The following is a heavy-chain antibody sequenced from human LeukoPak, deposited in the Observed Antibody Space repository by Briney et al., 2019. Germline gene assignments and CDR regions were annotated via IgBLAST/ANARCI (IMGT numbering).Heavy chain of an antibody. Sequence: ASVKVSCKASGYTFTNYALHWVRQAPGQRVEWMGWINAGNGDTKYSQKFQGRVTITRDTSASTAYMELSSLRSEDTAVYYCARERDYGSRFDPWGQGTLVTVSS. CDR3: ARERDYGSRFDP. V-gene: IGHV1-3*01. J-gene: IGHJ5*02. D-gene: IGHD3-10*01. CDR2: INAGNGDT. CDR1: GYTFTNYA.